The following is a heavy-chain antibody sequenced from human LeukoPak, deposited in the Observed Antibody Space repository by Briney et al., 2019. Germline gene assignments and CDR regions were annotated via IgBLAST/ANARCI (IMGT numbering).Heavy chain of an antibody. J-gene: IGHJ3*02. D-gene: IGHD4-17*01. CDR2: VYNTGST. V-gene: IGHV4-4*07. Sequence: SETLSLTRTVSGGSITTHYWSWIRQPAGREVEWIGRVYNTGSTKYNPSLESRVTMSVDTSSNRFSLNLRSVTAADTAVYYCARDLLGDYGTFDIWGQGTMVTVSS. CDR1: GGSITTHY. CDR3: ARDLLGDYGTFDI.